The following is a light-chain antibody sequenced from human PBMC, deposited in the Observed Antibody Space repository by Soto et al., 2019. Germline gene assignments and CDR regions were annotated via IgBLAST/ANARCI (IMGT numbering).Light chain of an antibody. Sequence: DIQMTQSPSSLSPSVGDRVTITCRASQGINYYLAWYQQKPGKVPKLLIYSASALKSGVPSRFSGSASGTDFTLTISSLQPEDVATYYCQKYDSVPPTFGQGTKVEIK. CDR3: QKYDSVPPT. V-gene: IGKV1-27*01. CDR2: SAS. J-gene: IGKJ1*01. CDR1: QGINYY.